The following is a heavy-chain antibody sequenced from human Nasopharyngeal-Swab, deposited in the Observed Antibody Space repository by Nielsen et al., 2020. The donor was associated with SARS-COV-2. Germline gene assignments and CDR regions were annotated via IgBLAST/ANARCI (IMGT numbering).Heavy chain of an antibody. CDR3: TTVGTSWHYYGMDV. CDR1: GFTFSNAW. J-gene: IGHJ6*02. Sequence: LSLTCAASGFTFSNAWMSWVRQAPGKGLEWVGRIKSKTDGGTTDYAAPVKGRFTISRDDSKNTLYPQMNSLKTEDTAVYYCTTVGTSWHYYGMDVWGQGTTVTVSS. D-gene: IGHD3-10*01. V-gene: IGHV3-15*01. CDR2: IKSKTDGGTT.